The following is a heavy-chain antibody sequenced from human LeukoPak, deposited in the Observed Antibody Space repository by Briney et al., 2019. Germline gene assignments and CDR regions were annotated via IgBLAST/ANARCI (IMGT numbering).Heavy chain of an antibody. CDR1: GFTFSSYG. Sequence: QAGGSLRLSCAASGFTFSSYGMHWVRQAPGKGLEWVAVIWYDGSNKYYADSVKGRFTISRDNSKNTLYLQMNSLRAEDTAVDYCAKDKNVGSGYILDYWGQGTLVTVSS. D-gene: IGHD3-3*01. J-gene: IGHJ4*02. V-gene: IGHV3-33*06. CDR2: IWYDGSNK. CDR3: AKDKNVGSGYILDY.